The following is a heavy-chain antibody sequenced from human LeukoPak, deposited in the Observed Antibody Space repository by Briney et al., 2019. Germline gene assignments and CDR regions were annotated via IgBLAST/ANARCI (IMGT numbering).Heavy chain of an antibody. J-gene: IGHJ4*02. CDR3: ARGRRNPYYYGSGSYSG. D-gene: IGHD3-10*01. CDR2: ISAYNGNT. CDR1: GYTFTSYG. Sequence: GASVKVSCKASGYTFTSYGISWVRQAPGQGLEWMGWISAYNGNTNYAQKLQGRVTMTTATSTSTAYMELRSLRSDDAAVYYCARGRRNPYYYGSGSYSGWGQGTLVTVSS. V-gene: IGHV1-18*01.